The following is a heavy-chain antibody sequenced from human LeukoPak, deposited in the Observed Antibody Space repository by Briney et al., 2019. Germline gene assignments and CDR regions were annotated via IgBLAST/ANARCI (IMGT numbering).Heavy chain of an antibody. D-gene: IGHD5-12*01. CDR1: GFTVGNNF. CDR3: ARTYSFAFDP. Sequence: RGCRRPSCAAPGFTVGNNFMSSVRQAPGKGLEWVSIIQSGGGTFYADSVKGRFIISRDDSKNTLYLQMNSLRAEDTAVYYCARTYSFAFDPWGQGTLVTVSS. V-gene: IGHV3-66*01. CDR2: IQSGGGT. J-gene: IGHJ5*02.